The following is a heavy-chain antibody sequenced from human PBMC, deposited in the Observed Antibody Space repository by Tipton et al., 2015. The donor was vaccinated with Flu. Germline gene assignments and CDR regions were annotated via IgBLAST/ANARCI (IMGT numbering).Heavy chain of an antibody. CDR2: IYPGGSDS. CDR1: GYSFTSYW. CDR3: ARLIYYFGDSLSALDV. J-gene: IGHJ3*01. D-gene: IGHD2-21*02. V-gene: IGHV5-51*01. Sequence: VQLVQSGAEVKEPGESLKISCKSSGYSFTSYWIGWVRQMPGKGLEWMGIIYPGGSDSRYSPSFQGQVTMSVDRSIRTAYLQWNTLKASDTAMYYCARLIYYFGDSLSALDVWGQGTMVTVAS.